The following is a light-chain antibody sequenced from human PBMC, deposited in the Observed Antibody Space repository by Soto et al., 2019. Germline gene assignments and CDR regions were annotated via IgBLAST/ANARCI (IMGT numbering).Light chain of an antibody. CDR2: DVS. J-gene: IGLJ1*01. CDR3: SSYSNSGTLYV. V-gene: IGLV2-14*03. Sequence: QSALTQPASVSGSPGQSISISCTGSSSDDGDYDYVAWYQQHPDKAPKLMIFDVSSRPSGVSNRFSGSKSGSTASLTISGLQAEDEADYFCSSYSNSGTLYVFGTGTKLTVL. CDR1: SSDDGDYDY.